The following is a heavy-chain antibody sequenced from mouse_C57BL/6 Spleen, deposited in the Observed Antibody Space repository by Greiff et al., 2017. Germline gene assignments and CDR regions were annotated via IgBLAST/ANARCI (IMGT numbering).Heavy chain of an antibody. CDR2: ISDGGSYT. Sequence: EVQLVESGGGLVKPGGSLKLSCAASGFTFSSYAMSWVRQTPEKRLEWVATISDGGSYTYYPDNVKGRFTISRDNAKNNLYLQMSHLKSEDTAMYYCAREGGSSYDWFAYWGQGTLVTVSA. J-gene: IGHJ3*01. CDR1: GFTFSSYA. D-gene: IGHD1-1*01. V-gene: IGHV5-4*01. CDR3: AREGGSSYDWFAY.